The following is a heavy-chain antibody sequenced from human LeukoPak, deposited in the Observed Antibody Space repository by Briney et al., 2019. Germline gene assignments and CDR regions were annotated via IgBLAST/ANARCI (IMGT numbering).Heavy chain of an antibody. CDR1: GFTFSTYG. J-gene: IGHJ6*03. CDR3: ARGLQGYNYHYMDV. D-gene: IGHD3-16*02. Sequence: QPGGSLRLSCVASGFTFSTYGMSWVRQAPGKGLEWVSAIRSGGTNRHYADSVKGRFTISRDDSKDTLYLQMNSLRAEDTAVYYCARGLQGYNYHYMDVWGKGTTVTVSS. CDR2: IRSGGTNR. V-gene: IGHV3-23*01.